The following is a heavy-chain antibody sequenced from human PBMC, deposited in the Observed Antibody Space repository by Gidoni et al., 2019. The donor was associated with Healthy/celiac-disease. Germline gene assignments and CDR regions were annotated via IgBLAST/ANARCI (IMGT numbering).Heavy chain of an antibody. D-gene: IGHD5-12*01. CDR1: GGSISSYY. J-gene: IGHJ4*02. V-gene: IGHV4-59*01. CDR2: IYYSGST. Sequence: QVQLQESGPGLVKPSETLSLTCTVSGGSISSYYWSWIRQPPGKGLEWIGYIYYSGSTNYNPSLKSRVTISVDTSKNQFSLKLSSVTAADTAVYYCARVAGDGYNYGHFDYWGQGTLVTVSS. CDR3: ARVAGDGYNYGHFDY.